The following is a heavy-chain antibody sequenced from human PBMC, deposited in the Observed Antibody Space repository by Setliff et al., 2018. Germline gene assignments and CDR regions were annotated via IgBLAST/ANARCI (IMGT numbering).Heavy chain of an antibody. V-gene: IGHV3-23*01. CDR3: TRLEKSGYLGLDY. Sequence: GGSLRLSCAASGFTFSNYAMGWVRQAPGEGLEWVSSISGSASSTYYADSVKGRFTISRDDSTNTAYLQMNSLKTEDTAVYYCTRLEKSGYLGLDYWGKGTLVTVSS. D-gene: IGHD3-22*01. CDR2: ISGSASST. J-gene: IGHJ4*02. CDR1: GFTFSNYA.